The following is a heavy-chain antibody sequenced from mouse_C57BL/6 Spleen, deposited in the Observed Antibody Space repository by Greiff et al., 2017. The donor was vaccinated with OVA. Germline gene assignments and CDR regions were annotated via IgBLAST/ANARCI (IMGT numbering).Heavy chain of an antibody. CDR1: GYSITSGYY. CDR3: AREDYSKGYFDV. D-gene: IGHD2-5*01. CDR2: ISYDGSN. V-gene: IGHV3-6*01. J-gene: IGHJ1*03. Sequence: ESGPGLVKPSQSLSLTCSVTGYSITSGYYWNWIRQFPGNKLEWMGYISYDGSNNYNPSLKNRISITRDTSKNQFFLKLNSVTTEDTATYYCAREDYSKGYFDVWGTGTTVTVSS.